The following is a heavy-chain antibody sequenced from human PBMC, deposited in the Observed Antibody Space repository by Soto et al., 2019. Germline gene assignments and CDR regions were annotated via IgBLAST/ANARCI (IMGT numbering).Heavy chain of an antibody. J-gene: IGHJ4*02. CDR2: IYSGGST. V-gene: IGHV4-4*07. D-gene: IGHD3-10*01. Sequence: PSETLSLTCTVSGGSITTYYWSWIRQPAGKGLEWIGRIYSGGSTNYNPSLRSRVTVSVDMSKNQFSLKLSSVTAADTAVYYCPRGPGGFGEFSLDYWGQGTLVTVSS. CDR3: PRGPGGFGEFSLDY. CDR1: GGSITTYY.